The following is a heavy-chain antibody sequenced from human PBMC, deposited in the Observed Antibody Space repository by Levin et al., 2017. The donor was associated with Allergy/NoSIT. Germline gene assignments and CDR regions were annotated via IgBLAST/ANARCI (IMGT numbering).Heavy chain of an antibody. J-gene: IGHJ6*02. V-gene: IGHV3-23*01. D-gene: IGHD2/OR15-2a*01. CDR2: ISAGSTLT. Sequence: GGSLRLSCAASGFTFNTYAMTWVRQAPGKGLEWLSHISAGSTLTDYADSVRGRFTISRDNSKDRLFLDMNNLRAEDTAVYYCAKNMDLPFLGIMSAIRENFCSYGLDIWGQGTTVTVSS. CDR1: GFTFNTYA. CDR3: AKNMDLPFLGIMSAIRENFCSYGLDI.